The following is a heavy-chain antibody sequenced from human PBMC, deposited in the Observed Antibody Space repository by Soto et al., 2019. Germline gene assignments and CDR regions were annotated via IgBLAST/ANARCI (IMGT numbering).Heavy chain of an antibody. J-gene: IGHJ6*02. Sequence: QVQLVESGGGVVQPGGSLRLSCAASGFTFSRYSMHWVRQAPGKGLEWVAVIQHDASTIYYADSMKGRFTISRDNSKNTLYLQMNDLTTEDTAVYYCVRVGWGYSFGNGMDGWGQGTTVTVTS. V-gene: IGHV3-30-3*01. CDR3: VRVGWGYSFGNGMDG. CDR2: IQHDASTI. D-gene: IGHD5-18*01. CDR1: GFTFSRYS.